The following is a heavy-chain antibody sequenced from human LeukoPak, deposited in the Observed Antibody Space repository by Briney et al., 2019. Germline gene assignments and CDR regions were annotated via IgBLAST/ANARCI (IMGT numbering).Heavy chain of an antibody. Sequence: ASVKVSCKASGYTFTSYDINWVRQATGQGLEWMGWMNPNSGNTGYALKFQGRVTMTRNTSISTAYMELSSLRSEDTAVYYCARSYYDYIWGSYRLVNYYYYMDVWGKGTTVTVSS. CDR2: MNPNSGNT. CDR1: GYTFTSYD. V-gene: IGHV1-8*01. D-gene: IGHD3-16*02. J-gene: IGHJ6*03. CDR3: ARSYYDYIWGSYRLVNYYYYMDV.